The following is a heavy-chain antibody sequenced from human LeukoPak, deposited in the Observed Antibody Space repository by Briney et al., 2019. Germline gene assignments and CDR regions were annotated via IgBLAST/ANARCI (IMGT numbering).Heavy chain of an antibody. CDR2: IYTSGST. D-gene: IGHD3-10*01. J-gene: IGHJ4*02. V-gene: IGHV4-4*07. CDR1: GGSISSYY. Sequence: SETLSLTCTVSGGSISSYYWSWIRQPAGKGLEWIGRIYTSGSTNYNPSLKSRVTMSVDTSKNQFSLKLSSVTAADTAVYHCARGNPYYYGSGSYTAIESFDYWGQGTLVTVSS. CDR3: ARGNPYYYGSGSYTAIESFDY.